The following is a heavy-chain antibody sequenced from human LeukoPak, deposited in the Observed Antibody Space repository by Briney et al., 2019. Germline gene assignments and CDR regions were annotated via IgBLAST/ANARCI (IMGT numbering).Heavy chain of an antibody. CDR3: AFAYDILTGYYFDY. V-gene: IGHV3-21*01. Sequence: PGGSLRLSCAASGFTFSAYSMNWVRQAPGKGLEWVSFISSSSSSIYYADSVKGRFTISRDNAKNSLYLQMNSLRAEDTAVYYCAFAYDILTGYYFDYWGQGTLVTVSS. CDR2: ISSSSSSI. J-gene: IGHJ4*02. CDR1: GFTFSAYS. D-gene: IGHD3-9*01.